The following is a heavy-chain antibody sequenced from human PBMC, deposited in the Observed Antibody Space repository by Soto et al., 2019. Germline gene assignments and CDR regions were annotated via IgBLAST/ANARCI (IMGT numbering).Heavy chain of an antibody. CDR1: GGTFSSYA. D-gene: IGHD3-10*01. CDR2: IIPIFGTA. J-gene: IGHJ5*02. V-gene: IGHV1-69*13. Sequence: SVKVSCKASGGTFSSYAISWVRQAPGQGLEWMGGIIPIFGTANYAQKFQGRVTITADESTSTAYMELSSLRSEDTAVYYCAREVLLWFGELFANWFDPWGQGTLVTVSS. CDR3: AREVLLWFGELFANWFDP.